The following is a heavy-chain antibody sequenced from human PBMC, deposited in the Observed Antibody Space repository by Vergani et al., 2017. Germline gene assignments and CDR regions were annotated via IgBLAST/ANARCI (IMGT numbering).Heavy chain of an antibody. CDR1: GFSLTNAKLG. J-gene: IGHJ6*02. D-gene: IGHD2-2*01. CDR3: ARICSTGYYYYGMDV. CDR2: IFSNDEK. V-gene: IGHV2-26*01. Sequence: QVTLKESGPLLVKPTETLTLPCTVSGFSLTNAKLGVGWPRQPPGKALEWLEHIFSNDEKSYSTSLKSRLTISKDTSKSQVVLTMTNMDPVDTATYYCARICSTGYYYYGMDVWGQGTTVTVSS.